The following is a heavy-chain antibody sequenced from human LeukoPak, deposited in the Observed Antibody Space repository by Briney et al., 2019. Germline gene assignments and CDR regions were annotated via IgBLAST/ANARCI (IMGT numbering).Heavy chain of an antibody. J-gene: IGHJ4*02. CDR2: INPSGGST. Sequence: ASVKVSCKASGYTFTSYYIHWVRQAPGQGLEWMGIINPSGGSTSYAQKFQGRLTMSRDTSTSTVYMELSSLGSEDTAVYYCAREEGVVAGTFDFWGQGTLVTVSS. CDR3: AREEGVVAGTFDF. D-gene: IGHD6-19*01. V-gene: IGHV1-46*03. CDR1: GYTFTSYY.